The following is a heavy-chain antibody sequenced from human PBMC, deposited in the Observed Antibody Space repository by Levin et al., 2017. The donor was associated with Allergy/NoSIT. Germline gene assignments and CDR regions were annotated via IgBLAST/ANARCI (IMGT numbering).Heavy chain of an antibody. V-gene: IGHV4-39*01. D-gene: IGHD6-19*01. CDR1: GGSISSACCN. Sequence: SETLSLTCTVSGGSISSACCNCGWIRQPPGKALEWIGAVYYTGITYYNPSLRSRATVSVDTSKNQFSLKLNSVTAADTAVYYCVRHSKWLGRNDDWGQGTLITVSP. CDR3: VRHSKWLGRNDD. CDR2: VYYTGIT. J-gene: IGHJ4*02.